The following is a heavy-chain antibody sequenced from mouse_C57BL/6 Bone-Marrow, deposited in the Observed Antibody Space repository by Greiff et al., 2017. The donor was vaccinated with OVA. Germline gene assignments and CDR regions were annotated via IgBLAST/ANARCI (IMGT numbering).Heavy chain of an antibody. CDR2: IHPSDSDT. J-gene: IGHJ2*01. CDR1: GYTFTSYW. D-gene: IGHD4-1*01. CDR3: AIRTGTGTGFDY. V-gene: IGHV1-74*01. Sequence: QVQLQQPGAELVKPGASVKVSCKASGYTFTSYWMHWVKQRPGQGLEWIGRIHPSDSDTNYNQKFKGKATLTVDKSSSTAYMQLSSRTAEDSAVYYCAIRTGTGTGFDYWGQGTTLTVSS.